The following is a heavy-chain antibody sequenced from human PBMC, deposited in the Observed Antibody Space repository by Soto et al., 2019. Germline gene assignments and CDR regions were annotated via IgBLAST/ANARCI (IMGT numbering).Heavy chain of an antibody. V-gene: IGHV4-59*01. Sequence: PSETLSLTCTVSGGSISSYYWSWIRQPSGKGLEWIGYIYYSGSTNYNPSLKSRVTISVDTSKNQFSLKLSSVTAADTAVYYCARDSRSGGVIMGVWGQGTTVTVSS. CDR1: GGSISSYY. CDR2: IYYSGST. D-gene: IGHD6-19*01. CDR3: ARDSRSGGVIMGV. J-gene: IGHJ6*02.